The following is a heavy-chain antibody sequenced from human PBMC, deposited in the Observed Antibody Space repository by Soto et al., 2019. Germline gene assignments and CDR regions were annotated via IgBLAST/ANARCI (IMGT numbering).Heavy chain of an antibody. J-gene: IGHJ4*02. CDR3: ARDYRGYSLFDS. CDR2: IFDSGTT. V-gene: IGHV4-31*03. Sequence: QVQLQESGPGLVQPSQTLSLTCTVSGGSIGSGTFYWSWIRLHPGEGLEWIGYIFDSGTTYYNPSLQSRVTMSVDASKNQVSLKLRSVTAADTAVYYCARDYRGYSLFDSWGQGILVTVSS. CDR1: GGSIGSGTFY. D-gene: IGHD3-22*01.